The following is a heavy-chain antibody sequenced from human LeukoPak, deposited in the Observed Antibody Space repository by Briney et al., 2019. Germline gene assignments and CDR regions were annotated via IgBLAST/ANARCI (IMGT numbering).Heavy chain of an antibody. CDR1: GGTFSSYA. CDR3: ARDFTDYYDSSGYYYTGYY. D-gene: IGHD3-22*01. V-gene: IGHV1-69*06. CDR2: IIPIFGTA. Sequence: ASVKVSCKASGGTFSSYAISWVRQAPGQGLEWMGGIIPIFGTANYAQKFQGRVTITADKSTSTAYMELSSLRSEDTAVYYCARDFTDYYDSSGYYYTGYYWGQGTLVTVSS. J-gene: IGHJ4*02.